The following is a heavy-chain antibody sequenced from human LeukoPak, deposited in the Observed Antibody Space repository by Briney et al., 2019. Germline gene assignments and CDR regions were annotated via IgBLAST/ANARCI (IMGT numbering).Heavy chain of an antibody. CDR2: ISGDGRAT. V-gene: IGHV3-74*01. CDR1: GFIFTDYW. J-gene: IGHJ4*02. D-gene: IGHD1-26*01. CDR3: ARDSGSLCFDY. Sequence: GGSMRLSCAASGFIFTDYWMHWVRQGPGKELVWVARISGDGRATTYADSVKGRFTISRDNAMSTAFLQMKSLRAEDTGIYYCARDSGSLCFDYWGQGTLVTVSS.